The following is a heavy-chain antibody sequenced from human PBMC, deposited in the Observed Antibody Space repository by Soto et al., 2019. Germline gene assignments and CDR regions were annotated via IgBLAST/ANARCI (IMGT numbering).Heavy chain of an antibody. V-gene: IGHV3-30-3*01. CDR2: ISSDGSNK. J-gene: IGHJ4*02. CDR1: GFTFSSHA. D-gene: IGHD1-26*01. Sequence: QVQLVESGGGVVQPGRSVRLSCAVSGFTFSSHAMHWVRQAPGKGLEWVTLISSDGSNKYYADSVKGRFTTSRDNSKNTMYLQMNSLRVEDTAVYYCARDDEGGSDCDLGYWGQGALVTVSS. CDR3: ARDDEGGSDCDLGY.